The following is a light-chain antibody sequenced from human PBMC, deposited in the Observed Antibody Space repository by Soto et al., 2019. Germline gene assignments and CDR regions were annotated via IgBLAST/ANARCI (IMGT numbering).Light chain of an antibody. CDR1: QSISSY. J-gene: IGKJ1*01. V-gene: IGKV3-11*01. CDR2: DAS. CDR3: QERDNWPPWT. Sequence: EIVLTQSPATLSLSPGERATLSCRASQSISSYLAWYQQRPGQAPRLLIYDASNRATGIPARFSGSGSGTAFTLTISSLEPADFAVYDCQERDNWPPWTFGQGTKVEIK.